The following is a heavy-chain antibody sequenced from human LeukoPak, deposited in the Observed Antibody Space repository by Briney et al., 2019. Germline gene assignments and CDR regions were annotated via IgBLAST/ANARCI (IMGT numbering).Heavy chain of an antibody. V-gene: IGHV1-18*01. CDR3: ARDLRVPERLIDY. CDR2: ISADNGNT. Sequence: ASVKVSCKASGYTFTSYGINWVRQAPGQGLEWMGWISADNGNTNYAQKLQGKVTMTTDTSTSTAYMELRSLRSDDTAVYYCARDLRVPERLIDYWGQGTLVTVSS. CDR1: GYTFTSYG. D-gene: IGHD5-12*01. J-gene: IGHJ4*02.